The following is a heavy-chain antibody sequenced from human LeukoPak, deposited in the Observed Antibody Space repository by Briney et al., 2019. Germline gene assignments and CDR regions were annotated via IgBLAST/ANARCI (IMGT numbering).Heavy chain of an antibody. CDR3: AREGTAIAAAGVHYYYYYMDV. CDR2: IYTSGST. D-gene: IGHD6-13*01. Sequence: SETLSLTCTVSGGSISSYYWSWIRQPAGKGLEWIGRIYTSGSTNYNPSLKSRVTMSVDTSKNQFSLKLSSVTAADTAVYYCAREGTAIAAAGVHYYYYYMDVWGKGTTVTISS. V-gene: IGHV4-4*07. CDR1: GGSISSYY. J-gene: IGHJ6*03.